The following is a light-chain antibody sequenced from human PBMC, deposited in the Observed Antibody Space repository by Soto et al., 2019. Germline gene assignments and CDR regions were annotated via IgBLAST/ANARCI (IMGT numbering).Light chain of an antibody. CDR1: SSNIGAGYD. CDR3: QSYDSSLSGVV. J-gene: IGLJ2*01. CDR2: GNS. Sequence: QSVLTQPPSVSGAPGPRVTIAFTGSSSNIGAGYDVHWYQQLPGTAPKLLIYGNSNRPSGVPDRFSGSKSGTSASLAITGLKAEDEADYYCQSYDSSLSGVVFGGGTKLTVL. V-gene: IGLV1-40*01.